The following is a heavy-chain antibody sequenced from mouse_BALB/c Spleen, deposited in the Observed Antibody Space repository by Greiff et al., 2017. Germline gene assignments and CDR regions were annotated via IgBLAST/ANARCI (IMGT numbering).Heavy chain of an antibody. J-gene: IGHJ3*01. CDR3: ASLTGTAY. V-gene: IGHV3-6*02. CDR2: ISYDGSN. D-gene: IGHD4-1*01. CDR1: GYSITSGYY. Sequence: EVKVEESGPGLVKPSQSLSLTCSVTGYSITSGYYWNWIRQFPGNKLEWMGYISYDGSNNYNPSLKNRISITRDTSKNQFFLKLNSVTTEDTATYYCASLTGTAYWGQGTLVTVSA.